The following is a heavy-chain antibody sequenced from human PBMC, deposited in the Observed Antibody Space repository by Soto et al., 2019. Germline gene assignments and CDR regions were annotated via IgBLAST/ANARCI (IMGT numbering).Heavy chain of an antibody. V-gene: IGHV1-18*04. CDR2: ISAYNGNT. D-gene: IGHD3-10*01. CDR1: GYTFTSYG. Sequence: ASVKVSCKASGYTFTSYGISWVRQAPGQGLEWMGWISAYNGNTNYAQKLQGRVTMTTDTSTSTAYMELRSLRSDDTAVYYCARYYNWIHYYYYGMDVWGQGTTVTVSS. J-gene: IGHJ6*02. CDR3: ARYYNWIHYYYYGMDV.